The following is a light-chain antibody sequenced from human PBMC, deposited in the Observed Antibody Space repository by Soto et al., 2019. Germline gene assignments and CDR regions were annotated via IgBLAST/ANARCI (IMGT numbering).Light chain of an antibody. V-gene: IGLV1-40*01. CDR2: VNS. CDR3: QSYDSSLSGYG. Sequence: QSVLTQPPSVSGAPGQRVTISCTGSSSNIGAGSDVHWYQQLPGTAPKLLIYVNSNRPSGVPDRFSGSKSGTSASLAITGLQAEDEADYYCQSYDSSLSGYGFGTGTKVTVL. CDR1: SSNIGAGSD. J-gene: IGLJ1*01.